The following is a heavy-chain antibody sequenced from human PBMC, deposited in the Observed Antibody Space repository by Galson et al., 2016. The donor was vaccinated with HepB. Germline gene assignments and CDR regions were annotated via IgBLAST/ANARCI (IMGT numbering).Heavy chain of an antibody. V-gene: IGHV3-23*01. Sequence: SLRLSCAASGFTVSSNYMTWVRQAPGKGLEWVSSITSSGGNTYYTDSVKGRFTISRDNSQNTLLLQMNSLRAEDTAVYYCAKDGIMVAANPYHFHYWGQGTPVTVSS. J-gene: IGHJ4*02. CDR3: AKDGIMVAANPYHFHY. CDR1: GFTVSSNY. D-gene: IGHD2-15*01. CDR2: ITSSGGNT.